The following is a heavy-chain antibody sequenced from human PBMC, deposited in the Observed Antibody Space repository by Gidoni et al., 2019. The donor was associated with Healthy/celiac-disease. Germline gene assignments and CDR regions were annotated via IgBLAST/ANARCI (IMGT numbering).Heavy chain of an antibody. CDR3: ARHDGSGSYPLDY. Sequence: EVQLVQSGAEVKKPGESLRIPRNGSGYSFTSYWISWVRQMRGEGLEWMGRIDPSDSYTNCSPSFQGHVTISADKSISTAYLQWSSLKAADTAMYYCARHDGSGSYPLDYWGQGTLVTVSS. J-gene: IGHJ4*02. D-gene: IGHD3-10*01. V-gene: IGHV5-10-1*01. CDR2: IDPSDSYT. CDR1: GYSFTSYW.